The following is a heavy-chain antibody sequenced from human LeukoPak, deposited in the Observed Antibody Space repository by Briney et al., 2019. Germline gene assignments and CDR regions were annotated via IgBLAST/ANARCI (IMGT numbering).Heavy chain of an antibody. CDR3: ARAGDREYYFDY. J-gene: IGHJ4*02. Sequence: SETLSLTCAVYGGSFSGYYWSWIRQPPGKGLEWIGEINHSGSTNYNPSLKSRVTISVDRSKNQFSLKLSPVTAADTAVYYCARAGDREYYFDYWGQGTLVTVSS. V-gene: IGHV4-34*01. CDR2: INHSGST. D-gene: IGHD3-10*01. CDR1: GGSFSGYY.